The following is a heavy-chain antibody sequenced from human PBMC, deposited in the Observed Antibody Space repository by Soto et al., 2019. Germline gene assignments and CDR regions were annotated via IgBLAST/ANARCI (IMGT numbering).Heavy chain of an antibody. CDR3: ATTITMIVVATTHYFDY. Sequence: GESLKISCAASGFTFSSYAMSWVRQDPGKGLEWVSAVSGSGGSTYYADSVKGRFTISRDNSKNTLYLQTNSLRAEDTAVYYCATTITMIVVATTHYFDYWGQGTLVTVSS. CDR1: GFTFSSYA. V-gene: IGHV3-23*01. CDR2: VSGSGGST. J-gene: IGHJ4*02. D-gene: IGHD3-22*01.